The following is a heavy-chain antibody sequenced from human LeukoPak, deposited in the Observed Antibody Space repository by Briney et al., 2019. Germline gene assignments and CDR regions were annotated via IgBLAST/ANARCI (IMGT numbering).Heavy chain of an antibody. J-gene: IGHJ4*02. CDR1: GGSISSYY. Sequence: SETLSLTCTVSGGSISSYYWSWIRQPPGTGLECMGYIYYSGSSNYNPSLKSRVTISVDTSKNQFSLKLSSVTAADTAVYYCARSSSGGSYWPFDYWGQGTLVTVSS. CDR3: ARSSSGGSYWPFDY. V-gene: IGHV4-59*01. D-gene: IGHD1-26*01. CDR2: IYYSGSS.